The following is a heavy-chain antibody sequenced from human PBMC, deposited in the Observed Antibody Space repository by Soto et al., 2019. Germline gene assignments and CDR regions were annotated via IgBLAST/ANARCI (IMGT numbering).Heavy chain of an antibody. D-gene: IGHD2-15*01. CDR3: AKDQNVSGGSCYFDY. CDR2: ISGSGGST. CDR1: GFTFSSYA. Sequence: GGSLRLSCAASGFTFSSYAMSWVRQAPGKGLEWVSAISGSGGSTYYADSVKGRFTISRDNSKNTLYLQMNSLRAEDTAVYYCAKDQNVSGGSCYFDYWGQGTLVTVSS. J-gene: IGHJ4*02. V-gene: IGHV3-23*01.